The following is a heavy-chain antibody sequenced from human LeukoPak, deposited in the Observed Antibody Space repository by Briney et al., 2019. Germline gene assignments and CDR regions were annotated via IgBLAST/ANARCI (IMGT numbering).Heavy chain of an antibody. CDR2: ISGDRTNT. D-gene: IGHD4-11*01. J-gene: IGHJ4*02. V-gene: IGHV3-23*01. CDR1: GFTFSTHG. Sequence: GGSLRLSCAASGFTFSTHGMNWVRQSPGKGLEWVSTISGDRTNTHYADSVKGRFSISRDNSRNTLYLQMNSLTVEDTALYYCAHDAGPTGNPFFDYWGQGTLVTVSS. CDR3: AHDAGPTGNPFFDY.